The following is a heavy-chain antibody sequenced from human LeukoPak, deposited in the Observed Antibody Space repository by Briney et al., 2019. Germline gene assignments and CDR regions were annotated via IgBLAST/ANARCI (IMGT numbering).Heavy chain of an antibody. V-gene: IGHV4-34*01. CDR1: GGSFSGYY. J-gene: IGHJ4*02. CDR3: ARQLYVVVVPAAMAWGY. CDR2: INHSGST. Sequence: QTSETLSLTCAVYGGSFSGYYWSWIRQPPGKGLEWIGEINHSGSTNYNPSLKSRVTISVDTSKNQFSLKLSSVTAADTAVYYCARQLYVVVVPAAMAWGYWGQGTLVTVSS. D-gene: IGHD2-2*01.